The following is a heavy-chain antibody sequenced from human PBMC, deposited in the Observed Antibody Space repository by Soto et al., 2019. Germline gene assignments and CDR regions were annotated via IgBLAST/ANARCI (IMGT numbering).Heavy chain of an antibody. CDR2: IYYSGST. CDR3: ASLSAEPYYGPSELYYFDY. CDR1: GGSISSYY. V-gene: IGHV4-59*08. J-gene: IGHJ4*02. Sequence: PSETLSLTCTVSGGSISSYYWSWIRQPPGKGLEWIGYIYYSGSTNYNPSLKSRVTISVDTSKNQSSLKLSSVTAADTAVYYCASLSAEPYYGPSELYYFDYWGQGTLVTVS. D-gene: IGHD3-22*01.